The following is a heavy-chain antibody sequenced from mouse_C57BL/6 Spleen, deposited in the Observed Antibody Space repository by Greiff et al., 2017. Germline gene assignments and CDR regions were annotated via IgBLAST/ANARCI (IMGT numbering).Heavy chain of an antibody. J-gene: IGHJ4*01. CDR2: ISYDGSN. Sequence: EVKVEESGPGLVKPSQSLSLTCSVTGYSITSGYYWNWIRQFPGNKLEWMGYISYDGSNNYNPSLKNRISITRDTSKNQFFLKLNSVTTEDTATYYCARRWGRDYAMDYWGQGTSVTVSS. CDR1: GYSITSGYY. D-gene: IGHD1-1*02. V-gene: IGHV3-6*01. CDR3: ARRWGRDYAMDY.